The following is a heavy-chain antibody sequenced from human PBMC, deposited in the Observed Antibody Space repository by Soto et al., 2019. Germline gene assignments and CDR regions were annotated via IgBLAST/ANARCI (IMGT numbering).Heavy chain of an antibody. CDR2: TYYRSRWYN. CDR3: ARSEEDSDYYYYGMDV. Sequence: SQTLSLPCVISGDSVSSNSVAWNWVRQSPSRGLEWLGRTYYRSRWYNDYAVSVRSRIAINPDTSKNHFSLQLNSVTPDDTAVYYCARSEEDSDYYYYGMDVWGPGTTVTVSS. D-gene: IGHD2-15*01. V-gene: IGHV6-1*01. J-gene: IGHJ6*02. CDR1: GDSVSSNSVA.